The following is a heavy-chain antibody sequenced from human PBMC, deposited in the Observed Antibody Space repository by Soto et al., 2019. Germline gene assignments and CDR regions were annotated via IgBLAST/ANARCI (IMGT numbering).Heavy chain of an antibody. Sequence: GGSLTLSCPASGFTFSDAWMIWVRQAPGKGLEWVGRIKRKSDGGTTDYAAPVKGRFTISRDDSANTLYLQMNSMKTEDTAVYFCAVNDYLDYWGQGALVTVSS. V-gene: IGHV3-15*01. J-gene: IGHJ4*02. CDR3: AVNDYLDY. CDR2: IKRKSDGGTT. CDR1: GFTFSDAW.